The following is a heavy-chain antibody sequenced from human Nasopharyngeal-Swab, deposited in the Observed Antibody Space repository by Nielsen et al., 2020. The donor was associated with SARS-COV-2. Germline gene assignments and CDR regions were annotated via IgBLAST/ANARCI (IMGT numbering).Heavy chain of an antibody. D-gene: IGHD3-3*01. Sequence: GGSLRLSCAASGFTFSDYYMSWIRQAPGKGLEWVSYISSSGSTIYYADSVKGRFTISRDNAKNSLYLQMNSLRAEDTAVYYCARLTWSGYYRWYFDYWGQGTLVTVSS. CDR1: GFTFSDYY. CDR2: ISSSGSTI. CDR3: ARLTWSGYYRWYFDY. V-gene: IGHV3-11*01. J-gene: IGHJ4*02.